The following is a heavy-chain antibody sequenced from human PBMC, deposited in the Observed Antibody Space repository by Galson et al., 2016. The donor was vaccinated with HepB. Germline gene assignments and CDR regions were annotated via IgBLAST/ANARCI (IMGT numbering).Heavy chain of an antibody. D-gene: IGHD3-10*01. Sequence: SLRLSCAASGFNFRGYWLSWVRQAPGKGLEWVSYISSGAIYYSDSVKGRFTISRDNAKNSLYLQMNSLRAEDTAMYYCARDYVPGAWGQGVLVTVSS. V-gene: IGHV3-11*04. J-gene: IGHJ5*02. CDR1: GFNFRGYW. CDR3: ARDYVPGA. CDR2: ISSGAI.